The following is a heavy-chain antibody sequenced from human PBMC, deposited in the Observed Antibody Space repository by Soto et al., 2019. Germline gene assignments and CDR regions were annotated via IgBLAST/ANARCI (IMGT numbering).Heavy chain of an antibody. CDR2: MSGSGGST. CDR1: GFTFSSYA. D-gene: IGHD6-19*01. CDR3: AKEGGSSGWNIVPNNWFDP. J-gene: IGHJ5*02. Sequence: EVQLLESGGGLVQPGGSLRLSCAASGFTFSSYAMSWVRQAPGKGLEWVSVMSGSGGSTYYADSVKGRFTISRDNPKNTLYLQMNSLRAEDTAVYYCAKEGGSSGWNIVPNNWFDPWGQGTLVTVSS. V-gene: IGHV3-23*01.